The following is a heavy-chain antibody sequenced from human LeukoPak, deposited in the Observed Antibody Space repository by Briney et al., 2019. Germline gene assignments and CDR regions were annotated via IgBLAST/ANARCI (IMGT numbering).Heavy chain of an antibody. V-gene: IGHV3-30*01. J-gene: IGHJ6*02. CDR1: GFTFSSYA. Sequence: GRSLRLSCAASGFTFSSYAMHWVRQAPGKGLEWVAVISYDGSNKYYADSVKGRFTISRDNSKNTLYLQMNSLRAEDTAVYYCARDRSGGVDVWGQGTTVTVSS. CDR2: ISYDGSNK. D-gene: IGHD7-27*01. CDR3: ARDRSGGVDV.